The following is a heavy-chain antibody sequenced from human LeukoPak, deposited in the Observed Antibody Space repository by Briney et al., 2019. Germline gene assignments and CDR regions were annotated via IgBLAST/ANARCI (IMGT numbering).Heavy chain of an antibody. CDR1: GGSISSYY. Sequence: PSETLSLTCTVSGGSISSYYWSWIRQPTGKGLEWIGRIYTSGSTNYNPSLKSRVTMSVDTSKNQFSLKLSSVTAADTAVYYCQVGQYPYYYGMDVWGQGTTVTVSS. V-gene: IGHV4-4*07. J-gene: IGHJ6*02. CDR3: QVGQYPYYYGMDV. D-gene: IGHD2-2*02. CDR2: IYTSGST.